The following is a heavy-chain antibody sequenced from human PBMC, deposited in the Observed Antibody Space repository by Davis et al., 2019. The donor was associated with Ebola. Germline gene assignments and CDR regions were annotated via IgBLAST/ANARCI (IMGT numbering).Heavy chain of an antibody. CDR2: ISANNGNT. CDR1: GYTYTNYV. V-gene: IGHV1-18*04. J-gene: IGHJ3*02. D-gene: IGHD5-12*01. Sequence: ASVNVPCKTSGYTYTNYVISWVRQAPGQGLEWMGWISANNGNTNNAQKFQGRVTVTRDTSTTTVYMDLSSLRSEDTALYYCTTPGGQDSDYDVFDIWGQGTMVTVSS. CDR3: TTPGGQDSDYDVFDI.